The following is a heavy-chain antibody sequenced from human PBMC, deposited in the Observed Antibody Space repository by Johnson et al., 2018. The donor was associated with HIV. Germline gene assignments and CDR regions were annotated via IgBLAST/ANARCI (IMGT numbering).Heavy chain of an antibody. CDR1: EFIFSSYW. Sequence: VQLVETGGGLVLPGWSLRLSCADSEFIFSSYWMSWVRQAPGKGLEWVANINQDGSAKYYVDSVKGRFTISRYNAKNSLYLQINSVRAEDTAVYYCAREAGGSYPDAFDFWGQGTMVTVSS. J-gene: IGHJ3*01. CDR3: AREAGGSYPDAFDF. V-gene: IGHV3-7*01. CDR2: INQDGSAK. D-gene: IGHD1-26*01.